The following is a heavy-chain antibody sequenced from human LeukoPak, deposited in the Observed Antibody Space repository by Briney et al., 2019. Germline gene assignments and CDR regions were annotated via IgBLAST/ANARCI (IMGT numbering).Heavy chain of an antibody. D-gene: IGHD3-10*01. CDR3: ARDYLQGQYYGSGSWSDY. CDR1: GYTFTSYD. CDR2: INPNSGGT. V-gene: IGHV1-2*02. J-gene: IGHJ4*02. Sequence: ASVKVSCKASGYTFTSYDINWVRQATGQGLEWMGWINPNSGGTNYAQKFQGRVTMTRDTSISTAYMELSRLRSDDTAVYYCARDYLQGQYYGSGSWSDYWGQGTLVTVSS.